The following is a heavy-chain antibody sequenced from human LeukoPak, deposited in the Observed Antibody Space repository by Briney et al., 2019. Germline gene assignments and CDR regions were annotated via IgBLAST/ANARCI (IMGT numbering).Heavy chain of an antibody. CDR2: ISQDGSGK. CDR3: ATSTAAAGTD. V-gene: IGHV3-7*03. CDR1: GFTFSNYW. J-gene: IGHJ4*02. Sequence: GGSLRLSCGASGFTFSNYWMSWVRQAPGKGLEWVINISQDGSGKNYADSVEGRFTISRDSAQNSLYLQMNSLRAEDTAIYYCATSTAAAGTDWGQGTLVTVSS. D-gene: IGHD6-13*01.